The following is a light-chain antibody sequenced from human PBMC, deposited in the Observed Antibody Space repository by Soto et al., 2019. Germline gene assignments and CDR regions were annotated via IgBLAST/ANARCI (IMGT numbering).Light chain of an antibody. V-gene: IGLV1-44*01. CDR3: AAWDDSLYGHVV. Sequence: QSVVTQTPSASGTPGQRVSMSCSGSDSNIGRSSVSWFQQLPGMAPKLLIYNNIQRPSGVPDRFSGSKSGTSASLAISDLQREDEADYYCAAWDDSLYGHVVFGGGTQLTVL. CDR1: DSNIGRSS. CDR2: NNI. J-gene: IGLJ7*01.